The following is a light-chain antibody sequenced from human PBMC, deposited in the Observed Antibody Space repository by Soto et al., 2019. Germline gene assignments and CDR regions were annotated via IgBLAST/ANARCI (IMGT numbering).Light chain of an antibody. J-gene: IGLJ1*01. CDR2: NNN. CDR3: AAWDDSLNGYV. Sequence: VLTQPPSASGTPGQRVTISCSGGSSNIGTNAVNWYQQLPGTAPKLLIYNNNQRPSGVPDRFSGSKSGTLASLAISGLQSEDEADYYCAAWDDSLNGYVFGTGTKVTVL. V-gene: IGLV1-44*01. CDR1: SSNIGTNA.